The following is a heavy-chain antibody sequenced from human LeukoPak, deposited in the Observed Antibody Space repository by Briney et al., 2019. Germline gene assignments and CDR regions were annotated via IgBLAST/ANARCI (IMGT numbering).Heavy chain of an antibody. D-gene: IGHD5-24*01. Sequence: PGGSLRLSCAASGFTFSSYAMSWVRQAPGKGLEWVSAISGSGGSTYYADSVKGRFTISRDNSKNTLYLQMNSLRAEDTAVYYCAGNRWLQRYYFDYWGQGTLVTVSS. V-gene: IGHV3-23*01. J-gene: IGHJ4*02. CDR1: GFTFSSYA. CDR2: ISGSGGST. CDR3: AGNRWLQRYYFDY.